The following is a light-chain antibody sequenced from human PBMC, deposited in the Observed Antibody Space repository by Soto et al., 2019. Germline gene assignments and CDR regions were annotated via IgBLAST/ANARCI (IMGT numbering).Light chain of an antibody. V-gene: IGLV2-23*02. Sequence: SVLTQPAPLSGSPGQSITISCTGTSSDVGSYNLVSGYQQHPGKAPKLMIYEVSKRPSGVSNRFSGSKSGNTASLTISGLLAEDEADYYCCSYAGSSTYVFGTGTKVTVL. CDR2: EVS. CDR1: SSDVGSYNL. CDR3: CSYAGSSTYV. J-gene: IGLJ1*01.